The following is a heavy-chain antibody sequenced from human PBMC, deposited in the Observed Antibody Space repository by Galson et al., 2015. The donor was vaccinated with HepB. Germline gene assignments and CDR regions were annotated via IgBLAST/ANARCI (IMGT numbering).Heavy chain of an antibody. Sequence: SLRLSCAASRFPFSTYSMPRVPQAPGKGLQWVAIISHVESITHYAHYVKGRFTISRDNSKNTLYLQMNSLRAEDTAVYYCAKDRTPSYSNGWYDYWGQGTLVTVSS. CDR2: ISHVESIT. CDR3: AKDRTPSYSNGWYDY. J-gene: IGHJ4*02. CDR1: RFPFSTYS. D-gene: IGHD6-13*01. V-gene: IGHV3-30*18.